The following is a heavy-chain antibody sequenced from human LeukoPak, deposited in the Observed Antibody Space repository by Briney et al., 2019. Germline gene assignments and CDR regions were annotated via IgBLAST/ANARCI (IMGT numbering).Heavy chain of an antibody. V-gene: IGHV4-59*01. Sequence: SETLSLTCSVSGGSIGSFYWNWIRKPPGKGLEWIGYVSFGDITDYNPSLKSRLTMSLDVSKNHFSLTLKSVNAADTAIYYCARGGSFDIWGQGTSVTVSS. CDR3: ARGGSFDI. CDR2: VSFGDIT. D-gene: IGHD1-14*01. CDR1: GGSIGSFY. J-gene: IGHJ3*02.